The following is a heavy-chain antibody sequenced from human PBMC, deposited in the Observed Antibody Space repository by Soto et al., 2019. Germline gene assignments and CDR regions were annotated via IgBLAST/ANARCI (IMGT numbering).Heavy chain of an antibody. V-gene: IGHV3-33*01. Sequence: GGSLRLSCAASGFTFSSYGMHWVRQAPGKGLEWVAVIWYDGSNKYYADSVKGRFTISRDNSKNTLYLQMNSLRAEDTAVYYCARDRDNWNFYFDYWGQGTLVTVSS. CDR3: ARDRDNWNFYFDY. CDR2: IWYDGSNK. J-gene: IGHJ4*02. D-gene: IGHD1-7*01. CDR1: GFTFSSYG.